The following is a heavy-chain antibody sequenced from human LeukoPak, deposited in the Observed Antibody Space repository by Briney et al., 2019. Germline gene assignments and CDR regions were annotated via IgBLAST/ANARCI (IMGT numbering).Heavy chain of an antibody. D-gene: IGHD3-22*01. Sequence: ASVKVSCKASGYTFTGYYMHWVRQAPGQGLEWMGWINPNSGGTNYAQKFQGRVTMTRDTSISTAYMELSRLRSDDTAVYYCARTYYYDAAFDYRGQGTLVTVSS. CDR3: ARTYYYDAAFDY. CDR1: GYTFTGYY. CDR2: INPNSGGT. J-gene: IGHJ4*02. V-gene: IGHV1-2*02.